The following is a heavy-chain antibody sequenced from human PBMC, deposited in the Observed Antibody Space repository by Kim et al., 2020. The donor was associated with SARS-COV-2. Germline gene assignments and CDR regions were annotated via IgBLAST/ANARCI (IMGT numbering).Heavy chain of an antibody. J-gene: IGHJ2*01. CDR3: ARPPAQYSSGWYGKWFYWYFDL. CDR2: INSDGSST. D-gene: IGHD6-19*01. Sequence: GGSLRLSCAASGFTFSSYWMHWVRQAPGKGLVWVSRINSDGSSTSYADSVKGRFTISRDNAKNTLYLQMNSLRAEDTAVYYCARPPAQYSSGWYGKWFYWYFDLWGRGTLVTVSS. CDR1: GFTFSSYW. V-gene: IGHV3-74*01.